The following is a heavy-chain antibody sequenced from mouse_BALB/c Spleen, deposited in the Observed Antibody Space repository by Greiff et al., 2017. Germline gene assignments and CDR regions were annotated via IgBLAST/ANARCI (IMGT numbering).Heavy chain of an antibody. D-gene: IGHD2-3*01. Sequence: QVQLQQSGAELARPGASVKMSCKASGYTFTSYTMHWVKQRPGQGLEWIGYINPSSGYTNYNQKFKDKATLTADKSSSTAYMQLSSLTSEDSAVYYCPRDGYYDWFAYWGQGTLVTVSA. J-gene: IGHJ3*01. V-gene: IGHV1-4*01. CDR1: GYTFTSYT. CDR2: INPSSGYT. CDR3: PRDGYYDWFAY.